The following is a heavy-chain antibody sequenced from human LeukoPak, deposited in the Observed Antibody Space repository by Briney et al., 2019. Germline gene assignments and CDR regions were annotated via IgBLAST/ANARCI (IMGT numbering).Heavy chain of an antibody. D-gene: IGHD3-16*01. CDR2: INSDGSST. CDR1: GFTFSSYW. CDR3: ARDPNIWGGDY. Sequence: PGGSLRLSCAASGFTFSSYWMHWVRHAPGKGLVWVSRINSDGSSTSYADSVKGRFTISRDNAKNTLYLQMNSLRAEDTAVYYCARDPNIWGGDYWGQGTLVTVSS. J-gene: IGHJ4*02. V-gene: IGHV3-74*01.